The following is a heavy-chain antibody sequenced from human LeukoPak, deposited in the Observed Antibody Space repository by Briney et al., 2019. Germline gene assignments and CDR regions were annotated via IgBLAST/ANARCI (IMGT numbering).Heavy chain of an antibody. J-gene: IGHJ4*02. CDR2: IYTSGST. Sequence: SETLSLTCSVSGDSIRGYYWSWIRQPAGKRLEWIGRIYTSGSTNYNPSLKTRVTLSVDTSKSQLSLRLSSVTAADTAVYYCAREGTYCSRTSCYDSFLDYWGQGTLVTVSS. CDR1: GDSIRGYY. V-gene: IGHV4-4*07. D-gene: IGHD2-2*01. CDR3: AREGTYCSRTSCYDSFLDY.